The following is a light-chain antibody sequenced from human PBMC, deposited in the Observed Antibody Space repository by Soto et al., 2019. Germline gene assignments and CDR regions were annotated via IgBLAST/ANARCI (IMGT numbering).Light chain of an antibody. CDR1: QSVSSN. CDR3: QQYNNLWT. CDR2: GAS. Sequence: EIVMTQSPATLSVSPGERATLSCRASQSVSSNLAWYQQKPGQAPRLLIYGASTRATGIPARFSGSGSGTEFTLTISSLKSEDFAVYSCQQYNNLWTFGQGTKV. V-gene: IGKV3-15*01. J-gene: IGKJ1*01.